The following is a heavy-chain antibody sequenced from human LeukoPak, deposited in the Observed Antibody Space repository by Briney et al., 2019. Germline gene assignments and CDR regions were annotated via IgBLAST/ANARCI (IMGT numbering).Heavy chain of an antibody. V-gene: IGHV1-3*01. CDR3: TRALGYPYYAMDV. D-gene: IGHD2-8*01. CDR1: GYTFTAYV. Sequence: RASVKVSCKASGYTFTAYVMHWVRQAPGQRLEWMGWINAGNGNTKYSQEFQGRVTTTRDTFANTIYMELSSLRSEDTAVYYCTRALGYPYYAMDVWGRGTLVTVSS. CDR2: INAGNGNT. J-gene: IGHJ4*02.